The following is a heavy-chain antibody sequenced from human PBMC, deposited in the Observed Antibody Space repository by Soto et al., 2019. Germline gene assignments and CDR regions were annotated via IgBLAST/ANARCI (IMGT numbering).Heavy chain of an antibody. CDR2: IYYSGST. CDR1: GGSISSGDYY. V-gene: IGHV4-61*08. J-gene: IGHJ4*02. CDR3: ARRWGTTFDY. Sequence: PSETLSLTCTVSGGSISSGDYYWSWIRQPPGKGLEWIGYIYYSGSTNYNPSLKSRVTISVDTSKNQFSLKLSSVTAADTAVYHCARRWGTTFDYWGQGTLVTVSS. D-gene: IGHD3-16*01.